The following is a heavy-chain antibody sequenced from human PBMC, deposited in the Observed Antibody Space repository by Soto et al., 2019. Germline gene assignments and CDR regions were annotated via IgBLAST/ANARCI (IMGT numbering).Heavy chain of an antibody. V-gene: IGHV5-51*01. CDR2: IYPGDSDT. CDR1: GYSFTSYW. CDR3: ARRSVAAAGTEDV. J-gene: IGHJ6*02. Sequence: GESLNISCKGSGYSFTSYWIGLVRQMPGKGLEWMGIIYPGDSDTRYSPSFQGQVTISADKSISTAYLQWSSLKASDTAMYYCARRSVAAAGTEDVWGQGTTVTVSS. D-gene: IGHD6-13*01.